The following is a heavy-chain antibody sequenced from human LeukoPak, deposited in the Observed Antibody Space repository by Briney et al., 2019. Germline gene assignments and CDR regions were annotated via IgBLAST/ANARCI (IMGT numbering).Heavy chain of an antibody. CDR3: ATKVTTGN. Sequence: GGSPRLSCAASGFTFSSSYMSWVRQLPGKGLEWVSVIYSGGTTNYSDSVKGRFTLSRDISKNTLHLQLNSLRADDTGVYYCATKVTTGNWGQGTLVTVSS. D-gene: IGHD4-17*01. V-gene: IGHV3-66*01. CDR2: IYSGGTT. J-gene: IGHJ4*02. CDR1: GFTFSSSY.